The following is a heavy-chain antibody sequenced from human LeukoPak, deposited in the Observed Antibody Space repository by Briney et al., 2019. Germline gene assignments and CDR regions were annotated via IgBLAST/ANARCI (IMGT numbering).Heavy chain of an antibody. J-gene: IGHJ4*02. D-gene: IGHD1-1*01. CDR3: TRDRGAYNLYDY. Sequence: GGSLRLSCAASGFTFSNAWMNWVRQAPGKGLEWVGFIRSKAYGETADYAASVKGRFTISRGDSKAIAYLQMNSLKTEDTAVYHCTRDRGAYNLYDYWGQGTLVTISS. V-gene: IGHV3-49*04. CDR2: IRSKAYGETA. CDR1: GFTFSNAW.